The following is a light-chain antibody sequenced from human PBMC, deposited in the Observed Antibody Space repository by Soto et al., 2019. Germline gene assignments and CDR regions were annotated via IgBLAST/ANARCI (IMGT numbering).Light chain of an antibody. CDR1: SSNIGNNY. CDR2: DNN. CDR3: GTWESRVSVVV. Sequence: QSVLTQPPSVSAAPGQKVTSSCSGSSSNIGNNYVSWYQQLPGTAPKLLIYDNNKRPSGIPDRFSSSKSGTSATLGITGVQTGDEADFYGGTWESRVSVVVFGGGTAVTVL. J-gene: IGLJ2*01. V-gene: IGLV1-51*01.